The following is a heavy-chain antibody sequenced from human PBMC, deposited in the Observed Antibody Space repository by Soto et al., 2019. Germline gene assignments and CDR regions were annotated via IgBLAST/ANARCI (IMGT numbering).Heavy chain of an antibody. CDR1: GGSITSSY. Sequence: PSETLSLTCTVSGGSITSSYWSWIRRPPGKGLEWIAYIYDTGISGYTPSTSYNPSLKSRVTMSVDTSKSQFSLKLTSVTAADTAVYYCARVRRVPAAKQSVINGMDVWGQGTTVNVS. V-gene: IGHV4-59*01. CDR2: IYDTGISGYTPST. J-gene: IGHJ6*02. CDR3: ARVRRVPAAKQSVINGMDV. D-gene: IGHD2-2*01.